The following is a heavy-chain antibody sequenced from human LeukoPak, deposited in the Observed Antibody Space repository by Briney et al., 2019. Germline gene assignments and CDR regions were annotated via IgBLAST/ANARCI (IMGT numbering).Heavy chain of an antibody. CDR1: GFTFSSYS. CDR3: ARAFSDSSGYSYYMDV. V-gene: IGHV3-21*01. J-gene: IGHJ6*03. CDR2: ISSSSSYI. D-gene: IGHD3-22*01. Sequence: PGGSLRLSCAASGFTFSSYSMNWVRQAPGKGLEWVSSISSSSSYIYYADSVKGRFTISRDNAKNSLYLQMNSLRAGDTAVYYCARAFSDSSGYSYYMDVWGKGTTVTVSS.